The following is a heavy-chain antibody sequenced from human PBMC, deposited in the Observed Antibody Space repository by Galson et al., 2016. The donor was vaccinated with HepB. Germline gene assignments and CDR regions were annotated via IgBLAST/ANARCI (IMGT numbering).Heavy chain of an antibody. D-gene: IGHD4-17*01. J-gene: IGHJ3*02. CDR3: ARDPSFDDYVSGFDI. Sequence: SLRLSCAASGFTFSSYSMNWVRQAPGKGLEWVSSISSGSSYIYYADSVRGRFIISRDNAKNSLYLQMNSLRAGDTAVYYCARDPSFDDYVSGFDIWGQGTMVTVSS. CDR1: GFTFSSYS. CDR2: ISSGSSYI. V-gene: IGHV3-21*01.